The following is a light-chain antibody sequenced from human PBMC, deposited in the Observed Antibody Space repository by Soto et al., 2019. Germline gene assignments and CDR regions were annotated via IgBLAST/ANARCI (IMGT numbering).Light chain of an antibody. V-gene: IGKV3-15*01. Sequence: EIVMTHSPATLSVSPGERASLSFSASQSVSSNLAWYQQKPGQAPRLLIYGASTRATGIPARFSGSGSGTEFTLTISSLQSEDFAVYYCLHYNNGPRFGQGTKVDIK. J-gene: IGKJ1*01. CDR3: LHYNNGPR. CDR1: QSVSSN. CDR2: GAS.